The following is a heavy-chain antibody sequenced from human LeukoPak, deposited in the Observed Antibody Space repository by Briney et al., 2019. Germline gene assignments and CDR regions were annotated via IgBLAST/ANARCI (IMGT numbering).Heavy chain of an antibody. Sequence: GGSLRLSCAASGFTFSSYSMNWVRQAPGKGLEWVSSISSSSSYIYYADSVKGRFTISRYNAKNSLYLQMNSLRAEDTAVYYCARDAPRYCSSTSCYSRSAYFFDYWGEGTLVSVPS. CDR2: ISSSSSYI. J-gene: IGHJ4*02. V-gene: IGHV3-21*01. D-gene: IGHD2-2*01. CDR1: GFTFSSYS. CDR3: ARDAPRYCSSTSCYSRSAYFFDY.